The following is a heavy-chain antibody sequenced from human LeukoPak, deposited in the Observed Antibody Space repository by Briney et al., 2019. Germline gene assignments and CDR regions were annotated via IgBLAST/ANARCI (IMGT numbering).Heavy chain of an antibody. CDR2: IYHSGST. Sequence: ASQTLSLTCTVSGGSISSGGYYWSWIRQPPGKGLEWIGYIYHSGSTYYNPSLKSRVTISVDRSKNQFSLKLSSVTAADTAVYYCANSIGKDAFDIWGQGTMVTVSS. D-gene: IGHD2/OR15-2a*01. V-gene: IGHV4-30-2*01. J-gene: IGHJ3*02. CDR1: GGSISSGGYY. CDR3: ANSIGKDAFDI.